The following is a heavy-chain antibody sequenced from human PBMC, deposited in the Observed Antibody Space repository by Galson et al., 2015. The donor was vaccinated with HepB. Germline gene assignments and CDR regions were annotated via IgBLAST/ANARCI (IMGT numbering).Heavy chain of an antibody. CDR3: AGSGIFYYYGMDV. J-gene: IGHJ6*02. Sequence: SVKVSCKVSGYTLTELSMHWVRLPPGKGLEWMGGFDPEHGETIYAQKFQGRVTMTEDTSTDTAYMELSSLRSEDTAVYYCAGSGIFYYYGMDVWGQGTTVTVSS. V-gene: IGHV1-24*01. CDR1: GYTLTELS. D-gene: IGHD3-10*01. CDR2: FDPEHGET.